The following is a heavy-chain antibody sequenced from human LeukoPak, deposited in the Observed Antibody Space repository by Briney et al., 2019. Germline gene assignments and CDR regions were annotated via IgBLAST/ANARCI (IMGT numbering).Heavy chain of an antibody. D-gene: IGHD3-10*01. Sequence: GGSLRLSCAASGFTFSSYDMHWVRQAAGTGLEWVSAICTAGDTYYPGSVRGRFTISRENAKNSLYLQMNSLRAGDTAVYYCARGSGQNFDYWGQGTLVTVSS. CDR3: ARGSGQNFDY. CDR1: GFTFSSYD. V-gene: IGHV3-13*04. J-gene: IGHJ4*02. CDR2: ICTAGDT.